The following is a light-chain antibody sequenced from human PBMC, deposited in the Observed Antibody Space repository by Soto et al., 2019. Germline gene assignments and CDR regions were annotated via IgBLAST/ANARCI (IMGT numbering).Light chain of an antibody. V-gene: IGKV3-20*01. J-gene: IGKJ1*01. CDR2: GAS. Sequence: EIVLTQSPGTLSLSPGERATLSCRASQSVSSSYLAWYQQKPGQAPRLLIYGASSRATGIPDRFSGSGSGTDFTLTISRLEPEDFAVYDCQQYGSSPGTFGQGTKVEI. CDR3: QQYGSSPGT. CDR1: QSVSSSY.